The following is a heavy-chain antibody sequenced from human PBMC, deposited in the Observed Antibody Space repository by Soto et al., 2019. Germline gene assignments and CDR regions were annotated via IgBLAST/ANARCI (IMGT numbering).Heavy chain of an antibody. V-gene: IGHV3-23*01. Sequence: GGSLRLSCAASGFTFSSYAMSRVRQAPGKGLEWVSAISGSGGSTYYADSVKGRFTISRDNSKNTLYLQMNSLGAEDTAVYYCAKVESELYDPWGQGTLVTVSS. J-gene: IGHJ5*02. CDR2: ISGSGGST. CDR1: GFTFSSYA. CDR3: AKVESELYDP. D-gene: IGHD1-26*01.